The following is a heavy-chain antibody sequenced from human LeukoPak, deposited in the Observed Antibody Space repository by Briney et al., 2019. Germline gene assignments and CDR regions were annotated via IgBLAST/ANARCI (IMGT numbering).Heavy chain of an antibody. CDR1: GFTFRNHW. CDR3: AREKTKGIWFGEDAFDI. J-gene: IGHJ3*02. Sequence: GGSLRLSCAASGFTFRNHWMHWVRQAPGKGLVWVARIDNDGSDTSYADSVKGRFTISRDNAKNSLYLQMNSLRAEDTAVYYCAREKTKGIWFGEDAFDIWGQGTMVTVSS. CDR2: IDNDGSDT. V-gene: IGHV3-74*01. D-gene: IGHD3-10*01.